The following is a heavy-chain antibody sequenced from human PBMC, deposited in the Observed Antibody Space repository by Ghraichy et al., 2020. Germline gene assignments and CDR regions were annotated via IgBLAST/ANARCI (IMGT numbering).Heavy chain of an antibody. CDR3: ARSGTVVISDFDY. D-gene: IGHD3-22*01. CDR2: ISSSSSYT. J-gene: IGHJ4*02. CDR1: GFTFSDYY. Sequence: GGSLRLSCAASGFTFSDYYMSWIRQAPGKGLEWVSYISSSSSYTNYADSVKGRFTISRDNAKNSLYLQMNSLRAEDTAVYYCARSGTVVISDFDYWGQGTLVTVSS. V-gene: IGHV3-11*06.